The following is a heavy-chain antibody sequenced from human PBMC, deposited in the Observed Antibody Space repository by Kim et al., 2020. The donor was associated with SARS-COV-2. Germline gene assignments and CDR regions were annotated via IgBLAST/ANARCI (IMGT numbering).Heavy chain of an antibody. CDR1: GYTFTSYG. CDR2: ISAYNGNT. J-gene: IGHJ4*02. Sequence: ASVKVSCKASGYTFTSYGISWVRQAPGQGLEWMGWISAYNGNTNYAQKLQGRVTMTTDTSTSTAYMELRSLRSDDTAVYYCARSGYCSGGSCYSSGKYGYWGQGTLVTVSS. CDR3: ARSGYCSGGSCYSSGKYGY. V-gene: IGHV1-18*01. D-gene: IGHD2-15*01.